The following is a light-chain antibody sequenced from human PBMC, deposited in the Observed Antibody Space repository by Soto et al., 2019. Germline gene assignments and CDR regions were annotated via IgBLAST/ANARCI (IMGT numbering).Light chain of an antibody. J-gene: IGKJ3*01. CDR3: QKYSSVPV. CDR2: AAS. Sequence: DIQMTQYPTSLSESVGYRVTITCRASQDIRNFVAWYQQKPGKAPKLLIYAASTLQSGVPSRFSGSGSGTDFTLTINSLQPEDGATYSCQKYSSVPVFGPGTKVEIK. CDR1: QDIRNF. V-gene: IGKV1-27*01.